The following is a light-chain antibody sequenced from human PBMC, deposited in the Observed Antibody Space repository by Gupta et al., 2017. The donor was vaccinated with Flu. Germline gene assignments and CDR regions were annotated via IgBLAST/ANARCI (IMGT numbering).Light chain of an antibody. V-gene: IGKV1-39*01. CDR3: QQSDSSSMYT. Sequence: DIQMTQSPSSLSASVGDRVTITCRASQSIINYLNWYKQKPGKAPKLLIYAASSWQSGVPSRFSGSGSSTDFTLTINRRQPEDFATYYCQQSDSSSMYTFGQGTKLEIK. CDR2: AAS. J-gene: IGKJ2*01. CDR1: QSIINY.